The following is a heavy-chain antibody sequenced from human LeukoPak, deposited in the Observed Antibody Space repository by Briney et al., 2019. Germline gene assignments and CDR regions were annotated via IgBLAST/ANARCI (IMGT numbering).Heavy chain of an antibody. J-gene: IGHJ4*02. CDR1: GGTFSGYA. V-gene: IGHV1-69*01. Sequence: GSSVKVSCKTSGGTFSGYAISWVRQAPGQGLEWMGGIIPIVGTAKYAQKFQGRVTITADESTSTAYMELSSLRSEDTAVYYCASRRTGKTRRYYFDYWGQGTLVTVSS. D-gene: IGHD1-14*01. CDR2: IIPIVGTA. CDR3: ASRRTGKTRRYYFDY.